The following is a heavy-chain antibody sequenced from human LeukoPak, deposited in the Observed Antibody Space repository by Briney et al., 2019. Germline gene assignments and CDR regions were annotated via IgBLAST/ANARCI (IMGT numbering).Heavy chain of an antibody. V-gene: IGHV3-74*01. CDR3: GRGGNGIDI. Sequence: GGSLRLSCAASGFTFSNYLMHWVRQAPGKGVVWVSRINSDESNTNSYADSVEGRFTISRDNAKNTLYLQMNSLRAEDTAVYFCGRGGNGIDIWGQGTTVIVSS. J-gene: IGHJ3*02. CDR2: INSDESNT. D-gene: IGHD2-8*01. CDR1: GFTFSNYL.